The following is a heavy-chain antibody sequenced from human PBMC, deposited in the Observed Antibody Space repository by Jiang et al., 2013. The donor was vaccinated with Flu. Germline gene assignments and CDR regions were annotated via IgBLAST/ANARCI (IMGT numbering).Heavy chain of an antibody. CDR2: IIPILGIA. V-gene: IGHV1-69*04. Sequence: PGSSVKVSCKASGGTFSSYAISWVRQAPGQGLEWMGRIIPILGIANYAQKFQGRVTITADKSTSTAYMELSSLRSEDTAVYYCARDDRGRTMVRGVTLTGYYYYGMDVWGQGTTVTVSS. D-gene: IGHD3-10*01. CDR3: ARDDRGRTMVRGVTLTGYYYYGMDV. J-gene: IGHJ6*02. CDR1: GGTFSSYA.